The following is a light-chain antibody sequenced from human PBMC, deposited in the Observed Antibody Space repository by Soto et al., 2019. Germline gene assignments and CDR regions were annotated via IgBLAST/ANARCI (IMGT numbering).Light chain of an antibody. Sequence: QSALTQPASVSGSPGQSITISCTGTSSDVDGYNYVSWYQQHPGKAPKLMIYEVSNRPSGVSNRFSGSKSGNTASLTISGLQAEDEADYYCSSYTSSSTVFGGGTQLTVL. CDR3: SSYTSSSTV. CDR1: SSDVDGYNY. V-gene: IGLV2-14*01. CDR2: EVS. J-gene: IGLJ2*01.